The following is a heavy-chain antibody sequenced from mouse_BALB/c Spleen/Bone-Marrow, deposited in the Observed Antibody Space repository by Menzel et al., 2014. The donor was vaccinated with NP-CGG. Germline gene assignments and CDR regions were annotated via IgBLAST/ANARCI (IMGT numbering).Heavy chain of an antibody. CDR2: INPNNGGT. V-gene: IGHV1-18*01. D-gene: IGHD2-4*01. Sequence: DVKLQESGPELVKPGASVKISCKTSGYTFTEYTMCWVKQSHGKSLEWIGGINPNNGGTNYNQKSKGKATLTVDNSSSTAYMELRSLTSEDSAVYYCAREEAFDYDIAYWGQGTLVTVSA. CDR3: AREEAFDYDIAY. J-gene: IGHJ3*01. CDR1: GYTFTEYT.